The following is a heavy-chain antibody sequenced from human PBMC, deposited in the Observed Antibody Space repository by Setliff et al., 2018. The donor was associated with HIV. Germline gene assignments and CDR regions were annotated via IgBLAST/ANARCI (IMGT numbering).Heavy chain of an antibody. CDR1: GGSFTDIGGSFTDYY. CDR2: IYSTGGT. Sequence: SETLSLTCAVFGGSFTDIGGSFTDYYWIWIRQPPGKGLEWIGHIYSTGGTRYNPSLESRLTILVDTSRNQFSLNLSSVTAADTAVYYCARAAYSGTYVWEPATDLWGRGTLVTVSS. V-gene: IGHV4-34*01. D-gene: IGHD1-26*01. CDR3: ARAAYSGTYVWEPATDL. J-gene: IGHJ2*01.